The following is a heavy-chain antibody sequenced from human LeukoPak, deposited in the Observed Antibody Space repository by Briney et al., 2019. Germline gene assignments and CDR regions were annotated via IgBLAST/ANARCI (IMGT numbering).Heavy chain of an antibody. V-gene: IGHV3-23*01. D-gene: IGHD5-12*01. CDR3: ARDISGYDGY. CDR2: ISGSGGSS. Sequence: GGSLRLSCAASGFTFSSYAMSWVRQAPGKGLEWVSGISGSGGSSYYADSVKGRFTISRDNAKNSLYLQMNSLRAEDTAVYYCARDISGYDGYWGQGTLVTVSS. CDR1: GFTFSSYA. J-gene: IGHJ4*02.